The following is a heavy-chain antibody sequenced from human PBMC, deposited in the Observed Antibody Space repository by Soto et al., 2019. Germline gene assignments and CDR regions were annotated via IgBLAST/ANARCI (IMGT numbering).Heavy chain of an antibody. Sequence: SLRLSCAASGFTFSSYWMHWVRQAPGKGLVWVSRINSDGSSTSYADSVKGRFTISRDNAKNTLYLQMNSLRAEDTAVYYCASPLGRVRGVIAYYYYYGMDVWGQGTTVTVSS. D-gene: IGHD3-10*01. CDR2: INSDGSST. CDR1: GFTFSSYW. CDR3: ASPLGRVRGVIAYYYYYGMDV. J-gene: IGHJ6*02. V-gene: IGHV3-74*01.